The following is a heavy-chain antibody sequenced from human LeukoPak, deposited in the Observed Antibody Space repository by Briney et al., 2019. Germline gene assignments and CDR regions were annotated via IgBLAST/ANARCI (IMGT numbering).Heavy chain of an antibody. CDR2: IEPKTDGGTT. V-gene: IGHV3-15*04. CDR1: GFTFSSYA. Sequence: GGSLRLSCAASGFTFSSYAMSWVRQAPGKGLEWVGRIEPKTDGGTTDYAAPVKGRFTISRGDSKNTLYLQMTSLKSDDTAVYYCTTGYNWGQGTLVTVSP. CDR3: TTGYN. D-gene: IGHD5-18*01. J-gene: IGHJ4*02.